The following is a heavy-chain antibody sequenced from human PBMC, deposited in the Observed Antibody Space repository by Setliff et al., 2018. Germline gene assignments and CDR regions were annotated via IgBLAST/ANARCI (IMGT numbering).Heavy chain of an antibody. J-gene: IGHJ4*02. CDR3: ARERSYYYDSSGFYYEGRHFDY. V-gene: IGHV4-61*09. D-gene: IGHD3-22*01. CDR1: GGSINSGSYY. Sequence: PSETLSLTCTVSGGSINSGSYYWSWIRQSAGKGLEWIGYIYTSGSTNYNPSLKSRVTISLGTSKNQFSLKLSFVTAADTAVYYCARERSYYYDSSGFYYEGRHFDYWGQGTLVTVSS. CDR2: IYTSGST.